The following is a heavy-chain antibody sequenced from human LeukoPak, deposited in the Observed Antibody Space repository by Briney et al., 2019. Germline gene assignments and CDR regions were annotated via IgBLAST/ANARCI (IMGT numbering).Heavy chain of an antibody. V-gene: IGHV3-30*18. CDR3: AKDPQREPKYYDILTGLED. J-gene: IGHJ4*02. CDR1: GFTFSSYG. Sequence: GGSLRLSCAASGFTFSSYGMHWVRQAPGKGLEWVAVISYDGSNKYYADSVKGRFTISRDSSKNTLYLQMNSLRAEDTAVYYCAKDPQREPKYYDILTGLEDWGQGTLVTVSS. CDR2: ISYDGSNK. D-gene: IGHD3-9*01.